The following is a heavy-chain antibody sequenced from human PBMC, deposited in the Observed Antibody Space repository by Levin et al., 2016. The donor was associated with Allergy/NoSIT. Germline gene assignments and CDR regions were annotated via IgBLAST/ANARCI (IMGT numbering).Heavy chain of an antibody. CDR1: GVSVSTYY. CDR2: IHYSGST. CDR3: SRHIYGMGSNV. J-gene: IGHJ2*01. D-gene: IGHD3-10*01. Sequence: SETLSLTCTVAGVSVSTYYWGWVRQPPGKGLEYIGNIHYSGSTSGNTNLNPSLMSRVSLSLDTSRNQFSLKLSSVTAADTAVYYCSRHIYGMGSNVWGRGTLVTVSS. V-gene: IGHV4-59*08.